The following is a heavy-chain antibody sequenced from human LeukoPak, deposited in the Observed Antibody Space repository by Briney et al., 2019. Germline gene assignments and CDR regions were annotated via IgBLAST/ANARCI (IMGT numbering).Heavy chain of an antibody. Sequence: GGSLTLSCAASGFTFSNYAMSWVRQAPAKGLEWVSGIGGIGGSTYYADSVKGRFTISRDNFKNTLYLQMNSLRAEDTAVYYCAKRVVYYFDYWGQGTLVTVSS. CDR3: AKRVVYYFDY. V-gene: IGHV3-23*01. CDR1: GFTFSNYA. J-gene: IGHJ4*02. CDR2: IGGIGGST. D-gene: IGHD2-8*02.